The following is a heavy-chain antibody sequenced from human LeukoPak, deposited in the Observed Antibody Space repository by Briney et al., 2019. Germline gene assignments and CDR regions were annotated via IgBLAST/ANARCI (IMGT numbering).Heavy chain of an antibody. CDR2: ISSSSSTI. V-gene: IGHV3-48*01. CDR3: ARVTYYYYMDV. J-gene: IGHJ6*03. CDR1: GFTFGSYS. Sequence: GGSLRLSCAASGFTFGSYSMNWVRQAPGKGLEWVSYISSSSSTIYYADSVKGRFTISRDNAKNSLYLQMNSLRAEDTAVYYCARVTYYYYMDVWGKGTTVTVSS.